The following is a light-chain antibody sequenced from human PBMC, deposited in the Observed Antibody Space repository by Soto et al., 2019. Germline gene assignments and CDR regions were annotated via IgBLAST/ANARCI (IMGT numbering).Light chain of an antibody. CDR2: EDV. Sequence: QSALTQPASVSGSLGQSITISCTGTSSDVGTFKLVYWYQQHPGKAPQLVIFEDVERRSGVSNRFSGSKSGNTASLTISGLQTEDEADYYCCSYAGGTSVVFGGGTKLTVL. CDR1: SSDVGTFKL. J-gene: IGLJ2*01. CDR3: CSYAGGTSVV. V-gene: IGLV2-23*01.